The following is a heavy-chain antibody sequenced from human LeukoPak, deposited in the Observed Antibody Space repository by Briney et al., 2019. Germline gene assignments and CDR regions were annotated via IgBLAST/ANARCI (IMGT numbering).Heavy chain of an antibody. J-gene: IGHJ4*02. CDR1: GGSISSGSYY. CDR3: AREVITIFGVVTSFDY. CDR2: IYTSGST. V-gene: IGHV4-61*02. D-gene: IGHD3-3*01. Sequence: SATLSLTCTVSGGSISSGSYYWSWIRQPAGKGLEWIGRIYTSGSTNYNPSLKSRVTISVDTSKNQFSLKLSSVTAADTAVYYCAREVITIFGVVTSFDYWGQGTLVTVSS.